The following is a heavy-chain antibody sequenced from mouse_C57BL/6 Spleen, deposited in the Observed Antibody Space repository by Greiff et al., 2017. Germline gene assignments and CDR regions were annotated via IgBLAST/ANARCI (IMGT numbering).Heavy chain of an antibody. D-gene: IGHD1-1*01. Sequence: MLVESGGGLVKPGGSLKLSCAASGFTFSSYAMSWVRQTPEKRLEWVATISDGGSYTYYPDNVKGRFTISRDNAKNNLYLQMSHLKSEDTAMYYCARANYYGSSYLYWYFDVWGTGTTVTVSS. CDR2: ISDGGSYT. J-gene: IGHJ1*03. V-gene: IGHV5-4*03. CDR1: GFTFSSYA. CDR3: ARANYYGSSYLYWYFDV.